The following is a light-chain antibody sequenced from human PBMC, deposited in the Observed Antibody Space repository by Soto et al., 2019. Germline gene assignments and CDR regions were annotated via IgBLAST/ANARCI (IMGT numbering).Light chain of an antibody. CDR3: QQYGNVPLT. CDR1: QSLLHSNGYNRY. V-gene: IGKV3-20*01. Sequence: EIVMPQSPLSLPVTPGEPASITCRSSQSLLHSNGYNRYFAWYQQKPGQAPRLLIYRVSSRATGIPDRFSGSGSGTDFTLTISRLEPEDFAVYYCQQYGNVPLTFGGGTKVDI. J-gene: IGKJ4*01. CDR2: RVS.